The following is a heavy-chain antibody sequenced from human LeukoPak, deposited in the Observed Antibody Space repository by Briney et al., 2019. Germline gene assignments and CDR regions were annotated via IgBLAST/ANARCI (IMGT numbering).Heavy chain of an antibody. Sequence: SVRLSCAASRFTFSSYEMNWVRQAPGKGLEWVSYISSSGSTIYYADSVKGRFTISRENAKNSLYLQMNSVRADDTAVYYCARVGDVNDMDVWGQGTTVTVPS. D-gene: IGHD3-16*01. CDR2: ISSSGSTI. CDR3: ARVGDVNDMDV. CDR1: RFTFSSYE. J-gene: IGHJ6*02. V-gene: IGHV3-48*03.